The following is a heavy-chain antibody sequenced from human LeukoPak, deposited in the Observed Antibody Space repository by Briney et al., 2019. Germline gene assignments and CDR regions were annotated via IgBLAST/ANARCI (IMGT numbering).Heavy chain of an antibody. D-gene: IGHD2-21*02. CDR1: GFTFSSYS. CDR3: ARWVGDPPSRIYFDY. J-gene: IGHJ4*02. V-gene: IGHV3-48*02. Sequence: GGSLRLSCAASGFTFSSYSMNWVRQAPGKGLEWVSYISSSSSTIYYADSVKGRFTISRDNAKNSLYLQMNSLRDEDTAVYYCARWVGDPPSRIYFDYWGQGTLVTVSS. CDR2: ISSSSSTI.